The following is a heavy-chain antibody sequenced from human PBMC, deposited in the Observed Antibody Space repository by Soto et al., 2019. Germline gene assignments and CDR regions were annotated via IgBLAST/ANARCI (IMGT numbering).Heavy chain of an antibody. CDR1: GYTVTAYY. Sequence: QVQLVQSGAEVKKPGASVKVSCKASGYTVTAYYVHWVRQAPGQGLEWMGWINPNSGGTNYAQKFQGWVTMTRDTSISSVYMELSRLRFDDTAVSYCARIIAASGHYGMDVWGQGTTVTVSS. CDR2: INPNSGGT. V-gene: IGHV1-2*04. J-gene: IGHJ6*02. CDR3: ARIIAASGHYGMDV. D-gene: IGHD6-13*01.